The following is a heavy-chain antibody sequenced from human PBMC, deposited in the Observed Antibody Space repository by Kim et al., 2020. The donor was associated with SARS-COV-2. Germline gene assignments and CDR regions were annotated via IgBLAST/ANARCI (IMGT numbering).Heavy chain of an antibody. CDR3: ARDQKLVGATSGSTKGSYYYYGMDV. CDR1: GGSISSYY. V-gene: IGHV4-59*01. CDR2: IYYSGST. Sequence: SETLSLTCTVSGGSISSYYWSWIRQPPGKGLEWIGYIYYSGSTNYNPSLKSRVTISVDTSKNQFSLKLSSVTAADTAVYYCARDQKLVGATSGSTKGSYYYYGMDVWGQGTTVTVSS. D-gene: IGHD1-26*01. J-gene: IGHJ6*02.